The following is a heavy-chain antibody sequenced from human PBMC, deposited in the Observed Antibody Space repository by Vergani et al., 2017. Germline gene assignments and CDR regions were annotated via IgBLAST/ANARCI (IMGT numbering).Heavy chain of an antibody. V-gene: IGHV1-69*01. CDR2: IIPIFGTA. J-gene: IGHJ5*02. Sequence: QVQLVQSGAEVKKPGSSVKVSCKASGGTFSSYAISWVRQAPGQGLEWMGGIIPIFGTANYAQKFKGRVTLTADESTSTAYMELSSLRSEDTAVYYWARERDIVVVPAAIPGWFDPGGQGTLVTVSS. CDR1: GGTFSSYA. D-gene: IGHD2-2*01. CDR3: ARERDIVVVPAAIPGWFDP.